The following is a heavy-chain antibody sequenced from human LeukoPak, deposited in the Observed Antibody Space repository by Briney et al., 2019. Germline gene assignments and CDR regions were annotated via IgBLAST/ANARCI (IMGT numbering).Heavy chain of an antibody. CDR2: MNPNSGGT. J-gene: IGHJ4*02. D-gene: IGHD6-25*01. CDR3: AINKAAKSLDY. V-gene: IGHV1-2*02. CDR1: GYNFIDYS. Sequence: ASVKVSCKASGYNFIDYSIHWVRQAPGQGLEWMAWMNPNSGGTSYAQKFQGRVTMTRDTSISTGYMELSRLRFDDTAVYYCAINKAAKSLDYWGQGTLVTVSS.